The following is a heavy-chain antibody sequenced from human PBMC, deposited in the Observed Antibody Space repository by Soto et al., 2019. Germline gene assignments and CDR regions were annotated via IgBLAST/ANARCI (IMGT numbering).Heavy chain of an antibody. D-gene: IGHD3-3*01. CDR3: ARELVLEWLPDYYYYGMDV. V-gene: IGHV3-33*01. J-gene: IGHJ6*02. CDR2: IWYDGSNK. Sequence: SLRLSCAASGFTFSSYGMHWVRQAPGKGLEWVAVIWYDGSNKYYADSVKGRFTISRDNSKNTLYLQMNSLRAEDTAVYYCARELVLEWLPDYYYYGMDVWGQGTTVTVSS. CDR1: GFTFSSYG.